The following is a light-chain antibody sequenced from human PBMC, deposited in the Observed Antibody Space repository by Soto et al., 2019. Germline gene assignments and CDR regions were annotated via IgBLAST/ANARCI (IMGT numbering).Light chain of an antibody. J-gene: IGLJ1*01. Sequence: HSVLTQPPSVSAAPRQKVTNSCSGSNSHIGNNYVSWYQHLPGTAPKLLIFETNRRPSGIPDRFSGSKSGTSATLGITGLQTGDEADYYCGTWDRSMSADVFGTGTKVTVL. V-gene: IGLV1-51*02. CDR1: NSHIGNNY. CDR3: GTWDRSMSADV. CDR2: ETN.